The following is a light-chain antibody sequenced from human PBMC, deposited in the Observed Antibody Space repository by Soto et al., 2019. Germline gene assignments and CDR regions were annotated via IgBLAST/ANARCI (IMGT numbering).Light chain of an antibody. CDR2: EVS. V-gene: IGLV2-14*01. J-gene: IGLJ2*01. Sequence: QSALTQPASVSGSPGQSITISCTGSSSDVGGYNYVSWYQQHPGKAPKLMIYEVSNRPSGISNRFSGSKSGNTASLTLSGLQAEDEADYYCSSYTSSITLVFGGGTKVTVL. CDR3: SSYTSSITLV. CDR1: SSDVGGYNY.